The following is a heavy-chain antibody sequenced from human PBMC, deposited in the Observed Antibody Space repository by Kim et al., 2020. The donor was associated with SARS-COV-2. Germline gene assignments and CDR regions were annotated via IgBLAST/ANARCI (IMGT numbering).Heavy chain of an antibody. CDR1: GYTFTDKY. V-gene: IGHV1-46*04. Sequence: ASVKVSCKASGYTFTDKYIHWVRQAPGQGLEWMGIINPVGDNPKYAQQLQGRVAMSRDTSSSTVYMVLSSLTSEDTAVYYCARDRGRSSWYGGRGMDVWGLGTTVTVSS. CDR2: INPVGDNP. D-gene: IGHD6-13*01. J-gene: IGHJ6*02. CDR3: ARDRGRSSWYGGRGMDV.